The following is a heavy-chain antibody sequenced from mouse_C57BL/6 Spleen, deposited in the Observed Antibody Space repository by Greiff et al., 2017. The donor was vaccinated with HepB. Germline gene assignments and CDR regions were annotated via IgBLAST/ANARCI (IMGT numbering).Heavy chain of an antibody. Sequence: QVQLKQSGAELVRPGASVTLSCKASGYTFTDYEMHWVKQTPVHGLEWIGAIDPETGGTAYNQKFKGKAILTADKSSSTAYMELRSLTSEDSAVYYCTDGYSPFDYWGQGTTLTVSS. CDR2: IDPETGGT. CDR3: TDGYSPFDY. CDR1: GYTFTDYE. V-gene: IGHV1-15*01. D-gene: IGHD2-3*01. J-gene: IGHJ2*01.